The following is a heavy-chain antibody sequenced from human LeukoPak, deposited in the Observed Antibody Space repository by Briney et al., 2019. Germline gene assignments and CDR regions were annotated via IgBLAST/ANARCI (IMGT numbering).Heavy chain of an antibody. Sequence: SETLSPTCTVSGGSISSSSYYWGWIRQPPGKGLEWIGSIYYSGSTYYNPSLKSRVTISVDTSKNQSSLKLSSVTAADTAVYYCARQTGYWGQGTLVTVSS. V-gene: IGHV4-39*01. J-gene: IGHJ4*02. CDR1: GGSISSSSYY. CDR3: ARQTGY. CDR2: IYYSGST.